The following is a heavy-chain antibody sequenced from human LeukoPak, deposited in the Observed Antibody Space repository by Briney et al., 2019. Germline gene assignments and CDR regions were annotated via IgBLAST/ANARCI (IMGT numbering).Heavy chain of an antibody. D-gene: IGHD2-2*02. J-gene: IGHJ6*03. CDR1: GGSISSSSYY. Sequence: SETLSLTCTVSGGSISSSSYYWGWIRQPPGKGLEWIASIYYSGSTYYNPSLKSRVTISVDRSKNQFSLKLSSVTAADTAVYYCARERGYCSSTSCYTNYMDVWGKGTTVTVSS. CDR2: IYYSGST. V-gene: IGHV4-39*07. CDR3: ARERGYCSSTSCYTNYMDV.